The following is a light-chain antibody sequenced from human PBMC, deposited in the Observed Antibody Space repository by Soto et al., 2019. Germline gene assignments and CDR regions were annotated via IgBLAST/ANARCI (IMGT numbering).Light chain of an antibody. CDR2: AAS. CDR3: QQSYTTPWT. V-gene: IGKV1-39*01. CDR1: ETINNY. J-gene: IGKJ1*01. Sequence: DIRRTQSPSSLSVSVGDGVTITCRASETINNYLNWYQQKPGRAPKLLIHAASTLQSGVPSRFSGSGSGTDFTLTISSLQPEDFATYSCQQSYTTPWTFGLGTKVDIK.